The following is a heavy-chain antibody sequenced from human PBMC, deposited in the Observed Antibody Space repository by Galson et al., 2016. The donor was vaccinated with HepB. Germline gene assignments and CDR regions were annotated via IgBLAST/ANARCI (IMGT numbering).Heavy chain of an antibody. CDR3: ATSRALDY. CDR1: GFTFSRAW. CDR2: ISYDGSNK. J-gene: IGHJ4*02. Sequence: SLRLSCAASGFTFSRAWMNWVRQAPGKGLEWVAVISYDGSNKYYADSVKGRFTISRDNSKNTLYLQMNSLSAEDTAVYYCATSRALDYWGQGTLVTVSS. V-gene: IGHV3-30*03.